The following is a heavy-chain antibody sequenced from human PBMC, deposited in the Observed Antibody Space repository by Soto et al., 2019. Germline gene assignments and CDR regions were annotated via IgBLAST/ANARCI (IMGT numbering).Heavy chain of an antibody. Sequence: QVQLVESGGGVVQPGRSLRLSCAASGFTFSSYGMHWVRQAPGKGLEWVAVIWYDGSNKYYADSVKGRFTISRDNSKNTLYLKMNSLRAEDTAVYYCARDKRSGYDPWALRYYYYMDVWGKGTTVTVSS. V-gene: IGHV3-33*01. D-gene: IGHD5-12*01. CDR3: ARDKRSGYDPWALRYYYYMDV. J-gene: IGHJ6*03. CDR2: IWYDGSNK. CDR1: GFTFSSYG.